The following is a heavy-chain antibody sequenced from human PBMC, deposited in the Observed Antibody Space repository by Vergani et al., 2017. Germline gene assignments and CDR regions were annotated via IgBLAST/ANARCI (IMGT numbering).Heavy chain of an antibody. Sequence: QVQLVESGGGVVQPGRSLRLSCAASGFTFSSYGMHWVRQAPGKGLEWVAVISYDGSNKYYADSVKGRFTISRDNSKNTLYLQMNSLRAEDTAVYYCARDLVVYATREASPIDYWGQGTLVTVSS. V-gene: IGHV3-30*03. D-gene: IGHD2-8*02. CDR3: ARDLVVYATREASPIDY. J-gene: IGHJ4*02. CDR1: GFTFSSYG. CDR2: ISYDGSNK.